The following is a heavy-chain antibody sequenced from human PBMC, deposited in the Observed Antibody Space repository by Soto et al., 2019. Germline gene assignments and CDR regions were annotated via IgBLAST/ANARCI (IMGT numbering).Heavy chain of an antibody. CDR3: ARENIRYGMDV. D-gene: IGHD2-15*01. V-gene: IGHV4-59*01. J-gene: IGHJ6*01. CDR2: IYYSGST. CDR1: VGSISSYY. Sequence: AETLSLTCTVSVGSISSYYWSWIRQPPGKGLEWIGYIYYSGSTNYNPSLKSRVTISVDTSKNQFSPKLSSVTAADTAVYYCARENIRYGMDVWGQGTTVTVSS.